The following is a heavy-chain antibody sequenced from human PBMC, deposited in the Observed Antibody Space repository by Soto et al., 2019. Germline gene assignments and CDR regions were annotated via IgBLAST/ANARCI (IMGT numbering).Heavy chain of an antibody. V-gene: IGHV1-69*06. CDR2: IIPIFGTA. Sequence: SVKVSCKASGGTSSSYAISWVRQAPGQGLEWMGGIIPIFGTANYAQKFQGRVTITADKSTSTAYMELSSLRSEDTAVYYCARVRSGGSGWYWHFDYWGQGTLVTVSS. J-gene: IGHJ4*02. D-gene: IGHD6-19*01. CDR3: ARVRSGGSGWYWHFDY. CDR1: GGTSSSYA.